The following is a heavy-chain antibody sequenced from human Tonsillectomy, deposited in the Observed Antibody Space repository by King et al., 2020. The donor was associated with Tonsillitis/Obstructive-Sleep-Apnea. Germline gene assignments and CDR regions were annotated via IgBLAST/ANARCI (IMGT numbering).Heavy chain of an antibody. CDR2: INPSGGST. CDR3: ARDHCSGGSCYPRAFDI. Sequence: VQLVESGAEVKKPGASVKVSCKASGYTFTSYYMHWVRQAPGQGLEWMGIINPSGGSTSYAQKFQGRVTMTRDTSTSTVYMELSSLRSEDTAVYYCARDHCSGGSCYPRAFDIWGQGTIVTVSS. V-gene: IGHV1-46*01. J-gene: IGHJ3*02. D-gene: IGHD2-15*01. CDR1: GYTFTSYY.